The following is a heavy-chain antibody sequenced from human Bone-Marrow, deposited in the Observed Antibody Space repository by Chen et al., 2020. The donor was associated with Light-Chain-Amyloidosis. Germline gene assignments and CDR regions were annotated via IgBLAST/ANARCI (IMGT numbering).Heavy chain of an antibody. V-gene: IGHV4-34*01. Sequence: QVRLQQWGAGRLKSSETLSLTCAVFGGPLSDYYWSWSRQRPGKGLEYIGETSHRGKTIYTPSFKSRVTISVDLSKNQFSLKLASVTAADPAVYYCAGGNDYYFDLWGRGTLVAVSS. J-gene: IGHJ2*01. CDR3: AGGNDYYFDL. CDR1: GGPLSDYY. CDR2: TSHRGKT. D-gene: IGHD5-12*01.